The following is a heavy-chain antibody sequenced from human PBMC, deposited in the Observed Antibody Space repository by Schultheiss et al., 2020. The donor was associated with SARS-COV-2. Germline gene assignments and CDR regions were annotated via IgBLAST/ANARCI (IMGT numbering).Heavy chain of an antibody. CDR3: ARALRGNSGCLDY. Sequence: SQTLSLTCTVSSDSISNYYWSWIRQPPGKGLEWIGYIYFSGSTNCNPSLKSRVTMSVDMSNDQFSLKLTSVTAADTAVYYCARALRGNSGCLDYWGQGTLVTVSS. CDR1: SDSISNYY. V-gene: IGHV4-59*08. D-gene: IGHD6-19*01. CDR2: IYFSGST. J-gene: IGHJ4*02.